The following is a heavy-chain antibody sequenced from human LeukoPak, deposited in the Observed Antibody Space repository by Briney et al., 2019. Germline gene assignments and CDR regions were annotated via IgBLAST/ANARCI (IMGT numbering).Heavy chain of an antibody. CDR2: LWYDGSNK. Sequence: GRALRLSCAASGFTFSSYGMHWVRQAPGKGLGWVAVLWYDGSNKYYADSVKGRFTISRDNSKNTLYLQMNSLRAEDTAVYYCARVMVRGVRFNGMDVWGKGTTVTVSS. CDR3: ARVMVRGVRFNGMDV. J-gene: IGHJ6*04. D-gene: IGHD3-10*01. V-gene: IGHV3-33*01. CDR1: GFTFSSYG.